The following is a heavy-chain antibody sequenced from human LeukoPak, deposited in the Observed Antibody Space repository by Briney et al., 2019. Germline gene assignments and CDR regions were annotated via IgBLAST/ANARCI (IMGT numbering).Heavy chain of an antibody. D-gene: IGHD6-13*01. Sequence: SVKVSCEASGGTFSSYAISWVRQAPGQGLEWMGGIIPIFGTANYAQKFQGRVTIYSDASTSTDYMGLSSLRSEDTAVYYCARDVRVKQQLTIRGSDYFYYMDVWGNGTTVIVSS. CDR1: GGTFSSYA. CDR3: ARDVRVKQQLTIRGSDYFYYMDV. V-gene: IGHV1-69*13. CDR2: IIPIFGTA. J-gene: IGHJ6*03.